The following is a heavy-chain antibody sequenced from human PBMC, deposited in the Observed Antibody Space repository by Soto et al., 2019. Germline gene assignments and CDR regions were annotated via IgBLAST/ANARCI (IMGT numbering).Heavy chain of an antibody. Sequence: GEPLKISCTGSGYSFTSYSISWVRKVPRKGLVWMWRMDPTVSYTNHSPPFQGHLTISADKSISTAYLQWSSLKASDPARYYCARHEPPARYYYYGMDVWGQGTTVTVAS. CDR1: GYSFTSYS. V-gene: IGHV5-10-1*01. CDR2: MDPTVSYT. J-gene: IGHJ6*02. CDR3: ARHEPPARYYYYGMDV.